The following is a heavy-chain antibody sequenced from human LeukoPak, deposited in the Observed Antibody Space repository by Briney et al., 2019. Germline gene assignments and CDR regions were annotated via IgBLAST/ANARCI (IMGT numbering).Heavy chain of an antibody. CDR2: IIPILGIA. CDR1: GGTFSSYA. D-gene: IGHD6-19*01. CDR3: ARVVWAVAAGGMDV. V-gene: IGHV1-69*04. J-gene: IGHJ6*02. Sequence: ASVKVSCKASGGTFSSYAISWVRQAPGQGLEWMGRIIPILGIANYAQKFQGRVTITADKSTSTAYMELSSLRSEDTAVYYCARVVWAVAAGGMDVWGQGTTVTVSS.